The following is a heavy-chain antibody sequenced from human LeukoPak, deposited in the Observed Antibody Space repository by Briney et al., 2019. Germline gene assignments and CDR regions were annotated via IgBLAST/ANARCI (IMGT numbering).Heavy chain of an antibody. Sequence: SETLSLTCAVYGGSFSGYYWSWIRQPPGKGLEWIGEINHSGSTNYNPPLKSRVTISVDTSKNQFSLKLSSVTAADTAVYYCARVDLGDLYDILTGSGNYYYGMDVWGQGTTVTVSS. D-gene: IGHD3-9*01. V-gene: IGHV4-34*01. CDR3: ARVDLGDLYDILTGSGNYYYGMDV. CDR1: GGSFSGYY. CDR2: INHSGST. J-gene: IGHJ6*02.